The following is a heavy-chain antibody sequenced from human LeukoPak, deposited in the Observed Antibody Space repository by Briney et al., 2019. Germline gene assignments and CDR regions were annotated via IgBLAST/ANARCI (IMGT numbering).Heavy chain of an antibody. V-gene: IGHV3-74*01. CDR2: INSDGSST. D-gene: IGHD3-16*01. J-gene: IGHJ6*02. Sequence: GGSLRLSCAASGFTFNSYWMHWVRQAPGKGLVWVSRINSDGSSTSYADSVKGRFTISRDNAKNTLYLQMNSLRAEDTAVYYCAGFWGYYYGMDVWGQGTTVTVSS. CDR3: AGFWGYYYGMDV. CDR1: GFTFNSYW.